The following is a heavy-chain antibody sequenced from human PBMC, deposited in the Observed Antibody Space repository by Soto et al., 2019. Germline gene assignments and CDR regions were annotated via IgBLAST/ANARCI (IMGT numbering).Heavy chain of an antibody. CDR2: INSASTSV. CDR3: ASSASPDAY. CDR1: GFIFNSYS. D-gene: IGHD1-26*01. Sequence: EVQLVESGGGLVQPGGSLRLSCVASGFIFNSYSMNWVRQAPGKGLEWISYINSASTSVFYADSVKGRFTISRDNARNSLYLQMNSLRAEDAAVYYCASSASPDAYWGQGTLFTVSS. J-gene: IGHJ4*02. V-gene: IGHV3-48*01.